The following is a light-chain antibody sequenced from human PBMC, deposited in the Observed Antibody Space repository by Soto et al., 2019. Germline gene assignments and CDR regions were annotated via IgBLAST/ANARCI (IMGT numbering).Light chain of an antibody. V-gene: IGKV3-15*01. CDR1: QSVSSK. J-gene: IGKJ3*01. CDR2: GTS. Sequence: EIVMTQSPATLSVSPGEGATLSCRASQSVSSKVAWYQQKPGQAPRLLIHGTSTMATGIPARFSGSGSGTEFTLTISSLQSEDVAVYFCQQYSYWPPSFGPGTRVDIK. CDR3: QQYSYWPPS.